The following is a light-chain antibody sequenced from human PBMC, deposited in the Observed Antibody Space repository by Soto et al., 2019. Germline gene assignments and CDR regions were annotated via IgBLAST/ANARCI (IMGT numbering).Light chain of an antibody. V-gene: IGKV1-39*01. J-gene: IGKJ4*01. Sequence: DIQMTQSPSSLSASVGDSVTISCRASQSITNYVNWYQQRPGQAPKLLIYAVSNFKSGVPSRFSGSGSGTDFTLTINGLQPEDYATYYCQQSFRTPLTFGGGTKIEVK. CDR2: AVS. CDR3: QQSFRTPLT. CDR1: QSITNY.